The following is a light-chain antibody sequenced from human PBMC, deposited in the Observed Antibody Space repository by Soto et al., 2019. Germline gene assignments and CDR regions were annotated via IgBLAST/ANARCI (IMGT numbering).Light chain of an antibody. V-gene: IGLV1-47*01. CDR1: SSNIGSNY. J-gene: IGLJ1*01. Sequence: QSVLTXPPSASGTPGQRVTISCSGSSSNIGSNYVYWYQQLPGTAPKLLIYRNNQRPSGVPDRFSGSKSGTSASLAISGLRSEDEADYYCAAWDDSLSALYVFGTGTKVTVL. CDR2: RNN. CDR3: AAWDDSLSALYV.